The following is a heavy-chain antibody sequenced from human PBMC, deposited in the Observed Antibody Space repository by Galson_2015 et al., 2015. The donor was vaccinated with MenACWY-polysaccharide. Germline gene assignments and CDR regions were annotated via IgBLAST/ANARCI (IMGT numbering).Heavy chain of an antibody. V-gene: IGHV4-34*01. CDR2: INHSGST. CDR1: GGSFSGYY. CDR3: AGTIVVVTAGSFDY. J-gene: IGHJ4*02. D-gene: IGHD2-21*02. Sequence: ETLSLTCAVYGGSFSGYYWSWIRQPPGKGPEWIGEINHSGSTNYNPSLKSRVTISVDTSKNQFSLKLSSVTAADTAVYYCAGTIVVVTAGSFDYWGQGTLVTVSS.